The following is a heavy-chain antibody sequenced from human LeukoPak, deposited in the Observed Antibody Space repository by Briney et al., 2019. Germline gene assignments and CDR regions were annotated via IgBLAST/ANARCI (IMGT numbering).Heavy chain of an antibody. CDR1: GFTFSSYA. CDR2: LSSDNYTI. CDR3: ARVATDGGGFDP. D-gene: IGHD3-16*01. J-gene: IGHJ5*02. Sequence: GRSLRLSCAASGFTFSSYAMHWVRQAPGKGLEWISYLSSDNYTIYYADSVKGRFIISRDNAKYSLYLQMNSLRAEDTAVYYCARVATDGGGFDPWGQGTLVTVSS. V-gene: IGHV3-48*01.